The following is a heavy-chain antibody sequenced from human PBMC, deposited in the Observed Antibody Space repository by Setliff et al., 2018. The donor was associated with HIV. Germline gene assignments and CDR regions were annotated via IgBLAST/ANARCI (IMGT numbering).Heavy chain of an antibody. Sequence: LGESLKISCKASGYTFTSHWIGWIRQMPGKGLEWVEIIFPGASNATYSPAFQGQVSISIVTPLATTWLQWTRLKASDSATYYCVRSGGNGELYGSWGPGTPVTVSS. CDR2: IFPGASNA. CDR3: VRSGGNGELYGS. V-gene: IGHV5-51*01. J-gene: IGHJ4*03. CDR1: GYTFTSHW. D-gene: IGHD3-10*01.